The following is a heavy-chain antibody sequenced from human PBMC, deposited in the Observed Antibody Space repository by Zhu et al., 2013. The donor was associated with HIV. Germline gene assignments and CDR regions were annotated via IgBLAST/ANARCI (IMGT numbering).Heavy chain of an antibody. D-gene: IGHD3-10*01. Sequence: QVQLVQSGAEVKKPGASVKVSCKASGYTFTSYGISWVRQAPGQGLEWMGWISAYNGNTNYAQKLQGRVTMTTDTSTSTAYMELRSLRSDDTAVYYCATSALLWFGEFPHPHYGMDVWGQGTTVTVSS. CDR2: ISAYNGNT. V-gene: IGHV1-18*01. CDR3: ATSALLWFGEFPHPHYGMDV. J-gene: IGHJ6*02. CDR1: GYTFTSYG.